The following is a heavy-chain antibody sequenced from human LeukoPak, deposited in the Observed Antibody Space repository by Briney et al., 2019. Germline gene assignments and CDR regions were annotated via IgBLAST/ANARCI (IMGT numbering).Heavy chain of an antibody. J-gene: IGHJ3*01. D-gene: IGHD6-13*01. V-gene: IGHV3-21*01. CDR2: VTSGSVYI. CDR3: AKEGDATAAAGMGGFDL. CDR1: GLTFIGYT. Sequence: GGSLRLSCTASGLTFIGYTMNWVRQAPGGGLEWVSSVTSGSVYIYYADSVKGRFTISRGSATNSLYLQMNSLRVEDTGVYYCAKEGDATAAAGMGGFDLWGQGTMVTVSS.